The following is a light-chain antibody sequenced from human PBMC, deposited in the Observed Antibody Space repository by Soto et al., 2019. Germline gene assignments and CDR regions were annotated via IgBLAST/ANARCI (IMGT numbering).Light chain of an antibody. V-gene: IGLV2-14*01. CDR1: SSDVGGYNY. Sequence: QSALTQPAAVSGSPGQSVTISCTGTSSDVGGYNYVSWYQQHPGKAPKLMIYEVRNRPSGVSNRFSGSKSGNTASLTISGLQDEDEADYYCSSYTISRTPYVLGTGTKVSVL. J-gene: IGLJ1*01. CDR3: SSYTISRTPYV. CDR2: EVR.